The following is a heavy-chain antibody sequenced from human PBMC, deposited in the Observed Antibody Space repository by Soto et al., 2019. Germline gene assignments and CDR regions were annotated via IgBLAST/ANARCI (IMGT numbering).Heavy chain of an antibody. CDR2: IIPIFGTA. V-gene: IGHV1-69*13. CDR3: ARGDYDSSGYPPDY. CDR1: GGTFSSYA. J-gene: IGHJ4*02. Sequence: GASVKVSCKASGGTFSSYAISWVRQAPGQGLEWMGGIIPIFGTANYAQKFQGRVTITADESTSTAYMELSSLRFEDTAVYYCARGDYDSSGYPPDYWGQGTLVTVSS. D-gene: IGHD3-22*01.